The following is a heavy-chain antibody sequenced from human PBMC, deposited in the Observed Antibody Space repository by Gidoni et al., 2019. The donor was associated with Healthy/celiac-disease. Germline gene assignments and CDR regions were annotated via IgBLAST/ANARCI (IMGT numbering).Heavy chain of an antibody. CDR3: ARDGLYCSSTSCYAGFDY. J-gene: IGHJ4*02. CDR2: INHSGSN. V-gene: IGHV4-34*01. Sequence: QVQLQQWGAGLLKPSETLSITCAVYGGSFSGYYWSWIRQPPGKGLEWIGEINHSGSNNYTPSLKSRVTISVDTSKNQFSLKLSSVTAADTAVYYCARDGLYCSSTSCYAGFDYWGQGTLVTVSS. CDR1: GGSFSGYY. D-gene: IGHD2-2*01.